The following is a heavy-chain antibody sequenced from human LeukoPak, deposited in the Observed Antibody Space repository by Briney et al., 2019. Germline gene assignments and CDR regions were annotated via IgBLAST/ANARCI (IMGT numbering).Heavy chain of an antibody. D-gene: IGHD3-22*01. CDR3: ARVTTGGYYNY. V-gene: IGHV4-61*02. CDR1: GGSISSGSYY. J-gene: IGHJ4*02. Sequence: SETLSLTCTVSGGSISSGSYYWSWIRQPAGKGLEWIGRIYTSGSTNYDPSLKSRVTISLDTSENHFSLKLSSVTAADTAVYYCARVTTGGYYNYWGQGTLVTVSS. CDR2: IYTSGST.